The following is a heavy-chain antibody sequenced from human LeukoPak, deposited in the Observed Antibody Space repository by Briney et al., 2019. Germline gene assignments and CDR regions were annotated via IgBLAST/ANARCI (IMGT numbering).Heavy chain of an antibody. Sequence: KPGGSLRLSCAASGFTFSSTYSMNWVRQAPGKGLEWVSSISSSSSYIFYADSVKGRFTISRDNAKNSLNLQMNSLRAKDTAVYYCAREREEYCRSTSCFTPDAFDIWGQGTMVTVSS. V-gene: IGHV3-21*01. CDR3: AREREEYCRSTSCFTPDAFDI. D-gene: IGHD2-2*02. J-gene: IGHJ3*02. CDR2: ISSSSSYI. CDR1: GFTFSSTYS.